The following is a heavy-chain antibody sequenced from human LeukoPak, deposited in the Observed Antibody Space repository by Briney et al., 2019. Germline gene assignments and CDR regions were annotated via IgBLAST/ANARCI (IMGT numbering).Heavy chain of an antibody. CDR3: ARGLGHCSGGSCSLGCS. CDR2: ITHSGST. D-gene: IGHD2-15*01. V-gene: IGHV4-34*01. Sequence: SETLSLTCTVYGGSFSGYYCSWIRQAPGKGLEWIGEITHSGSTNYNPSLKSRVTISVDTFKNQFSLKLSSVTAADTAVYYCARGLGHCSGGSCSLGCSWGKGTTVTISS. J-gene: IGHJ6*04. CDR1: GGSFSGYY.